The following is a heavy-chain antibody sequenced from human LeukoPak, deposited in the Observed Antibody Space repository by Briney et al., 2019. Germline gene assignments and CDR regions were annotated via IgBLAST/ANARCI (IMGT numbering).Heavy chain of an antibody. Sequence: SETLSLTCTVSGGSISSYYWSWIRQPPGKGLEWIGYIHYSGSTNYNPSLKGRVTISVDTSKNQFSLKLSSVTAADTAVYYCARFATESGSYQTFDYWGQGTLVTVSS. CDR3: ARFATESGSYQTFDY. J-gene: IGHJ4*02. CDR1: GGSISSYY. CDR2: IHYSGST. V-gene: IGHV4-59*01. D-gene: IGHD1-26*01.